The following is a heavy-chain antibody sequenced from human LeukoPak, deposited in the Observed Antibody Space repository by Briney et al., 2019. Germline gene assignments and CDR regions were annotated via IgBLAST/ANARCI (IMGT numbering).Heavy chain of an antibody. CDR1: GFTFSSYS. D-gene: IGHD6-6*01. Sequence: GGSLRLSCAASGFTFSSYSMNWVRQAPGKGLEWVSYISSSSSTIYYADSVKGRFTISRDNAKNSLYLQMNSLRAEDTAVYYCARDLSIAARHDAFDIWGQGTMVTVSS. J-gene: IGHJ3*02. V-gene: IGHV3-48*01. CDR2: ISSSSSTI. CDR3: ARDLSIAARHDAFDI.